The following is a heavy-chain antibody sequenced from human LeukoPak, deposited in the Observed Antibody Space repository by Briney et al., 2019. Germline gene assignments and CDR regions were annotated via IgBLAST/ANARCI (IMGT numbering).Heavy chain of an antibody. V-gene: IGHV3-23*01. D-gene: IGHD6-19*01. CDR1: GFTFSSYA. CDR2: ISGSGGST. J-gene: IGHJ4*02. CDR3: ARDSPTGYSSGWAPPDY. Sequence: GGSLRLSCAASGFTFSSYAMSWVRQAPGKGLEWVSAISGSGGSTYYADSVKGRFTISRDNAKNSLYLQMNSLRAEDTAVYYCARDSPTGYSSGWAPPDYWGQGTLVTVSS.